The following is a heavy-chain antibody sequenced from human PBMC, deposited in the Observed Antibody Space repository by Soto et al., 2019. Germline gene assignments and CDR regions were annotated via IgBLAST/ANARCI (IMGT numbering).Heavy chain of an antibody. CDR3: ARRYGTTFDY. J-gene: IGHJ4*02. D-gene: IGHD1-26*01. CDR1: GGSISGSSSYY. CDR2: VYYSGNT. Sequence: SETLSLTCSVSGGSISGSSSYYWAWIRQPPGKGLEWIGSVYYSGNTYYGPSLKSRVTLSVDTSKNQFSLKLSSVTAADTAVYSCARRYGTTFDYWGQGTLVTVSS. V-gene: IGHV4-39*07.